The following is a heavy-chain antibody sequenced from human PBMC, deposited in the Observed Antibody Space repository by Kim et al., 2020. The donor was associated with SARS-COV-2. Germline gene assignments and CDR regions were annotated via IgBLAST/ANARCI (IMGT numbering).Heavy chain of an antibody. Sequence: GGSLRLSCAASGFSFSNYGIHWVRQAPGKGLEWVAVISYDGSNKYYADSVTGRFTISRDNSKNTLYLQMNSLRVEDTAVYYCASPHSGSYYGYFDYWGQGTLVTVSS. J-gene: IGHJ4*02. CDR1: GFSFSNYG. V-gene: IGHV3-30*03. CDR3: ASPHSGSYYGYFDY. D-gene: IGHD1-26*01. CDR2: ISYDGSNK.